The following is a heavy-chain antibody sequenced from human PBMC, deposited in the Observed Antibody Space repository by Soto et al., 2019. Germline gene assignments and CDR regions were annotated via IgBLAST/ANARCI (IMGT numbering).Heavy chain of an antibody. CDR2: IYYSGST. Sequence: SETLSLTCTVSGGSISSSSYYWGWIRQPPGKGLEWIGSIYYSGSTYYNPSLKSRVTISVDTSKNQFSLKLSSVTAADTAVYYCARARIAAAGTSWFDPWGQGALVTVSS. D-gene: IGHD6-13*01. CDR1: GGSISSSSYY. V-gene: IGHV4-39*01. J-gene: IGHJ5*02. CDR3: ARARIAAAGTSWFDP.